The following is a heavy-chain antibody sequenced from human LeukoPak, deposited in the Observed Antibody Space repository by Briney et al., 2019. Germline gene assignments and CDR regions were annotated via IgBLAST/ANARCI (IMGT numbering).Heavy chain of an antibody. D-gene: IGHD4-17*01. CDR1: GYTFTSYD. Sequence: ASVKVSCKASGYTFTSYDINWVRQATGQGPEWIGWMNPNSGNTGYAQKFQGRVTMTRNTSIGTAYMEVSSLRSEDTAVYYCARARAFYGDYPYYFDYWGQGTLVTVSS. J-gene: IGHJ4*02. CDR3: ARARAFYGDYPYYFDY. V-gene: IGHV1-8*01. CDR2: MNPNSGNT.